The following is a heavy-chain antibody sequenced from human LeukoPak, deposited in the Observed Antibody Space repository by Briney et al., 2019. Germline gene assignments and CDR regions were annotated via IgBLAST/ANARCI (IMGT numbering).Heavy chain of an antibody. V-gene: IGHV1-46*01. CDR1: GYTFTSYY. Sequence: AAVKVSCQASGYTFTSYYMHWVRQAPGQGLEWMGIINPSGGSTSYAQKFQGRVTMTRDTSTSTVYMELSSLRSEETAVYYCARDMIQLSGGPASWFDPWGQGTLVTVSS. D-gene: IGHD5-18*01. CDR2: INPSGGST. CDR3: ARDMIQLSGGPASWFDP. J-gene: IGHJ5*02.